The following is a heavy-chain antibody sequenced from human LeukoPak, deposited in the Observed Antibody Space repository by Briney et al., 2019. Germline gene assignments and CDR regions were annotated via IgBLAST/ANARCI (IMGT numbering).Heavy chain of an antibody. CDR1: GFTFSSYS. J-gene: IGHJ3*02. Sequence: GGSLRLSCAASGFTFSSYSMNWVRQAPGKGLEWVSSISSSSSYIYYADSVKGRFTISRDNAKNSLYLQMNSLRAEDTAVYYCARGRGYDYDGSVTAFDIWGQGTMVTVSS. D-gene: IGHD5-12*01. V-gene: IGHV3-21*01. CDR2: ISSSSSYI. CDR3: ARGRGYDYDGSVTAFDI.